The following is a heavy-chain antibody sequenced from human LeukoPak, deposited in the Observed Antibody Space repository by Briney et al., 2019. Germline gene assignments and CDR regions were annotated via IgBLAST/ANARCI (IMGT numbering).Heavy chain of an antibody. J-gene: IGHJ4*02. CDR1: GFTFSSYA. CDR3: AKDPDIVVVPAAIYFDY. D-gene: IGHD2-2*02. Sequence: QPGGSLRLSCAASGFTFSSYAMSWVRQAPGKGLEWVSAISGSGGSTYYADSVKGRFTISRDNSKNTLYLQMDSLRAEDTAVYYCAKDPDIVVVPAAIYFDYWGQGTLVTVSS. V-gene: IGHV3-23*01. CDR2: ISGSGGST.